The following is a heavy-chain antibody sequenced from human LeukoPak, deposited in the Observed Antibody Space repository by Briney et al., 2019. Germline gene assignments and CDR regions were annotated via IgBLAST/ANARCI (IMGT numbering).Heavy chain of an antibody. Sequence: ASVKVSCKASGYTFTSYDINWVRQATGQGLEWMGWMNPNSGNTGYAQKFQGRVTITRNTSISIAYMELSSLRSEDTAVYYCAREGRRYNWFDPWGQGTLVTVSS. CDR2: MNPNSGNT. J-gene: IGHJ5*02. CDR1: GYTFTSYD. D-gene: IGHD6-25*01. CDR3: AREGRRYNWFDP. V-gene: IGHV1-8*03.